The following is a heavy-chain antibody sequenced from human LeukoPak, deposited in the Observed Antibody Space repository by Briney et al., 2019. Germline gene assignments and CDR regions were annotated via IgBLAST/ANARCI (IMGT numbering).Heavy chain of an antibody. CDR2: INAGNGNT. CDR3: AIGKWYYYDSSGVETAFDY. Sequence: ASVKVSCKASGYTFTSYAMHWVRQAPGQRLEWMGWINAGNGNTKYSQEFQGRVTITRDTSASTAYMELSSLRSEDMAVYYCAIGKWYYYDSSGVETAFDYWGQGTLVTVSS. V-gene: IGHV1-3*03. D-gene: IGHD3-22*01. CDR1: GYTFTSYA. J-gene: IGHJ4*02.